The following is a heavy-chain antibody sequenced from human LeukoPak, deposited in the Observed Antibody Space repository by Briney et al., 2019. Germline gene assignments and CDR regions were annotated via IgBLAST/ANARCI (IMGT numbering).Heavy chain of an antibody. Sequence: PGGSLRLSCAASGFTFSSYEMNWVRQAPGKGLEWIGYIYYSGSTNYNPSLKSRVTISVDTSKNQFSLKLTSVTAADTAVYYCARQYDFWSGLFDYWGQGTLVTVSS. V-gene: IGHV4-59*08. D-gene: IGHD3-3*01. CDR3: ARQYDFWSGLFDY. J-gene: IGHJ4*02. CDR2: IYYSGST. CDR1: GFTFSSYE.